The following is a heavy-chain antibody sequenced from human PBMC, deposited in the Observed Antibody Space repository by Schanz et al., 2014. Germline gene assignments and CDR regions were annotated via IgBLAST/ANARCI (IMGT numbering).Heavy chain of an antibody. V-gene: IGHV3-30*03. D-gene: IGHD1-1*01. CDR3: ARRTDWNLHY. J-gene: IGHJ4*02. CDR1: GFTFSSYG. CDR2: MSYDGSIK. Sequence: QVQLVESGGGVVQPGRSLRLSCAASGFTFSSYGMHWVRQAPGKGLEWVAAMSYDGSIKYYGDSVKGRFTISRDNSKNTLYLHMNTLRTEDAAVYYCARRTDWNLHYWGQGALVTVSS.